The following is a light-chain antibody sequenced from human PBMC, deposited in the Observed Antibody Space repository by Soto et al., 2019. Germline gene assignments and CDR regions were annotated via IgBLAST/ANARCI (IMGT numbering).Light chain of an antibody. CDR3: QQRSNWPPVT. CDR2: GAS. V-gene: IGKV3D-20*02. J-gene: IGKJ4*01. Sequence: EIVLTQSPGTLSLSPGERATLSCRASQSVSSSYLAWYQQKPGQAPRLLIYGASSRATGIPDRFSGSGSGTDFTLAISSLEPEDFAVYYCQQRSNWPPVTFGGGTKVDIK. CDR1: QSVSSSY.